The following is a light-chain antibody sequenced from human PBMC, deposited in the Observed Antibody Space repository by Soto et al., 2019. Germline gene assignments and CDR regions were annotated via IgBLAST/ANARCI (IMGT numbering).Light chain of an antibody. Sequence: EIVWTQSPATLSLSPGERATLSCRASQRVSSYLACYQQKPGQAPRLLIYDASNRATGIPARFSGSGSGTDFTLPISSLEPEHFAVYYCQQRSNWPFTFGGGTKVEIK. V-gene: IGKV3-11*01. CDR3: QQRSNWPFT. CDR1: QRVSSY. J-gene: IGKJ4*01. CDR2: DAS.